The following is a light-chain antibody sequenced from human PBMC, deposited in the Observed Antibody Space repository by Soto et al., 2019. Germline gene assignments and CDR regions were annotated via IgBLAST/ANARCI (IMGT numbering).Light chain of an antibody. J-gene: IGLJ1*01. CDR3: SSYTSSSTL. CDR2: DVR. Sequence: QSALTQPASVSGSPGQSITISCTGTSSDVGGYNYVSWYQQHPGKAPKLMIYDVRNRPSGVSNRFSGSKSGNTASLTISGLQAEDEADYYRSSYTSSSTLFGTGTKVTVL. V-gene: IGLV2-14*01. CDR1: SSDVGGYNY.